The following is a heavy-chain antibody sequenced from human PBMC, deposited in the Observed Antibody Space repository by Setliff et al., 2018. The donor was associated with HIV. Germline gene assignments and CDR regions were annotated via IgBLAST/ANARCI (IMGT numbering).Heavy chain of an antibody. CDR2: ISFRGST. CDR1: GDSVSGPNYN. J-gene: IGHJ6*02. V-gene: IGHV4-39*01. CDR3: TGPAMAAAGPLEYYYYYGMDV. D-gene: IGHD6-13*01. Sequence: TSETLSLTCAVSGDSVSGPNYNWGWIRQPPGKGLEWIGTISFRGSTSYSPSLKSRVTISLDTSKSQSSLNLNSVTAADAAVYYCTGPAMAAAGPLEYYYYYGMDVWGQGTTVTVSS.